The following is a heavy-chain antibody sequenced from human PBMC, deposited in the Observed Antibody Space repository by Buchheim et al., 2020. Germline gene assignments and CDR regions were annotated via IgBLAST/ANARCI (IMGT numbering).Heavy chain of an antibody. CDR2: ISGSGGST. D-gene: IGHD2-2*01. V-gene: IGHV3-23*01. CDR1: GFTFSSYA. CDR3: AKDRDCSSTSCLDWYFDL. J-gene: IGHJ2*01. Sequence: EVQLLESGGGLVQPGGSLRLSCAASGFTFSSYAMSWVRQAPGKGLEWVSAISGSGGSTCYADYVKGRFTISSDNSKNTLYLKMNSLRAEDTAVYYCAKDRDCSSTSCLDWYFDLWGRGTL.